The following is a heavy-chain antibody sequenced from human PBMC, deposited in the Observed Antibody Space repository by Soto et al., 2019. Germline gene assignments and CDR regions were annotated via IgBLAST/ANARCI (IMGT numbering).Heavy chain of an antibody. D-gene: IGHD4-4*01. J-gene: IGHJ5*02. V-gene: IGHV4-39*01. CDR1: GGSISSSPYY. Sequence: SETLSLTCIVSGGSISSSPYYWAWIRQLPGKALEWIGSVYYSGTSYRNPSLKSRATLSVDRSKNQFSLKLSSVTAADTAVYYCAHIRDYSNYGWFDPWGQGSLVTVSS. CDR3: AHIRDYSNYGWFDP. CDR2: VYYSGTS.